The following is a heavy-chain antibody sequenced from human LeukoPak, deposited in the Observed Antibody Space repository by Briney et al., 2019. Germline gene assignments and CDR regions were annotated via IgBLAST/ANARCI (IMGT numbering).Heavy chain of an antibody. CDR2: INHSGST. J-gene: IGHJ4*02. CDR3: ARSRPYGDLDY. V-gene: IGHV4-34*01. CDR1: GGSFSGYY. D-gene: IGHD4-17*01. Sequence: SETLSLTCAVYGGSFSGYYWSWIRQPPGRGLEWIGEINHSGSTNYSPSLKSRVTISVDTSKNQFSLKLSSVTAADTAVYYCARSRPYGDLDYWGQGTLVTVSS.